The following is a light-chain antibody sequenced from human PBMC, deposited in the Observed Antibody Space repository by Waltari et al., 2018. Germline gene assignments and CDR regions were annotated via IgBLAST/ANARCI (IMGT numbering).Light chain of an antibody. J-gene: IGKJ2*01. Sequence: EIVLTQSPDFQSVTPQEKVPITCRASQCIGDRLHWYQQKPGQSPNLLIKYASQSFSGVPSRFSGSGSGTDFTLTINSLEAEDAATYYCHHSSGLPYTFGQGTKLEIK. CDR1: QCIGDR. V-gene: IGKV6-21*01. CDR3: HHSSGLPYT. CDR2: YAS.